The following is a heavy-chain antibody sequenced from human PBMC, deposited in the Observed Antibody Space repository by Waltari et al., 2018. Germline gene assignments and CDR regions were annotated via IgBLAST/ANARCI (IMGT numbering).Heavy chain of an antibody. CDR2: ISSDGSGK. Sequence: VQLVESGGGVVQPGGSLRLSCTAPGFTFRRHAMYWVRQAPGEGLQGGAVISSDGSGKYYADSVKGRFTVSRDNSMNIVSLHIDSLRVDDTAVYYCAREMALDSHAYDFWGQGTLVTVSS. CDR3: AREMALDSHAYDF. CDR1: GFTFRRHA. D-gene: IGHD2-8*01. V-gene: IGHV3-30-3*01. J-gene: IGHJ4*02.